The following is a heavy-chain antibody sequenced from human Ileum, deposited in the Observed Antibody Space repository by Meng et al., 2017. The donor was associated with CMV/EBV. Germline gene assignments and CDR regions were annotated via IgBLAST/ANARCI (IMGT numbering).Heavy chain of an antibody. Sequence: FPFSNSPLNCVRPALWKGLRCLSVISGSGSATSSTDSVNGRFTISRDNSRNTLYLEMHSLRAEDTATYYCAKDEKSKVFTPAWYFDLWGRGTLVTVSS. D-gene: IGHD5/OR15-5a*01. J-gene: IGHJ2*01. V-gene: IGHV3-23*01. CDR1: FPFSNSP. CDR3: AKDEKSKVFTPAWYFDL. CDR2: ISGSGSAT.